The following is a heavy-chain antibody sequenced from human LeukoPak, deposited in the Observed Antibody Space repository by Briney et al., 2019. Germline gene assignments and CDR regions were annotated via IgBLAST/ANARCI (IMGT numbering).Heavy chain of an antibody. CDR3: AKGLLDPNLVLDY. V-gene: IGHV3-30*18. CDR1: GFTFSSYG. Sequence: GRSLRLSCAASGFTFSSYGMHWVRQAPGKGLEWVAVISYDGSNKYYADSVKGRFTISRDNSKNTLYLQLNSLRAEDTAVYFCAKGLLDPNLVLDYWGQGTLVTVSS. CDR2: ISYDGSNK. D-gene: IGHD2-8*02. J-gene: IGHJ4*02.